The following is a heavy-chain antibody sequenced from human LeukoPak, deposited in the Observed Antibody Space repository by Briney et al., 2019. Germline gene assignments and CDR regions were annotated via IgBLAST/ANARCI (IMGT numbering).Heavy chain of an antibody. D-gene: IGHD3-22*01. CDR2: IYPGDSDT. CDR1: GYTFTSYW. CDR3: ARVVPSMIVVVSNYFDY. V-gene: IGHV5-51*01. J-gene: IGHJ4*02. Sequence: GESLKISCKGSGYTFTSYWIGWVRQMPGKGLEWMGIIYPGDSDTRYSPSFQGQVTISADKSISTAYLQWSSLKASDTAMYYCARVVPSMIVVVSNYFDYWGQGTLVTVSS.